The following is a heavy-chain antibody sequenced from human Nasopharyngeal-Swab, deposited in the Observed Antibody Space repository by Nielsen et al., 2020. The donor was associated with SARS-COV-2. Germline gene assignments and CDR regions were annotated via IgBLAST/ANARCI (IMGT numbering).Heavy chain of an antibody. CDR1: GFTFNTYA. CDR3: AKDRDSGDDSDDYYHYYGMDV. Sequence: GGSLRLSCAASGFTFNTYAISWVRQAPGKGLEWVSVISGSDYSTKCADSVKGRFTISRDNSKNTVNLQMNSLRAEDTAIYYCAKDRDSGDDSDDYYHYYGMDVWGQGTTVTVSS. J-gene: IGHJ6*02. D-gene: IGHD5-12*01. V-gene: IGHV3-23*01. CDR2: ISGSDYST.